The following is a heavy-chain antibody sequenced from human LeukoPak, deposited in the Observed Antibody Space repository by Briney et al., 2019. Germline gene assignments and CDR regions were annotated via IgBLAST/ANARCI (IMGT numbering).Heavy chain of an antibody. CDR2: ISASGDDT. D-gene: IGHD2-2*01. J-gene: IGHJ4*02. CDR3: ANGAAGQYCTRTTCYR. Sequence: GGSLRLSCAASGFTFSRHSMTWVRQAPGKGLEWVSAISASGDDTYYADSVRGRFTLSRVNSKNTVYLQMNSLRAEDTAVYYCANGAAGQYCTRTTCYRWGQGTLVTVSS. CDR1: GFTFSRHS. V-gene: IGHV3-23*01.